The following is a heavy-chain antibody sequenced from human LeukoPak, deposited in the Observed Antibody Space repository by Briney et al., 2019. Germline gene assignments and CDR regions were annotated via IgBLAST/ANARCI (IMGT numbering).Heavy chain of an antibody. D-gene: IGHD3-22*01. Sequence: SVKVSCKASGGTFSSYAISWVRQAPGQGLEWMGGIIPIFGTANYAQKFQGRVTITTDESTSTAYMELRSLRSDDTAVYYCARARNYYDKAGHWGQGTLVTVSS. CDR3: ARARNYYDKAGH. J-gene: IGHJ1*01. CDR1: GGTFSSYA. CDR2: IIPIFGTA. V-gene: IGHV1-69*05.